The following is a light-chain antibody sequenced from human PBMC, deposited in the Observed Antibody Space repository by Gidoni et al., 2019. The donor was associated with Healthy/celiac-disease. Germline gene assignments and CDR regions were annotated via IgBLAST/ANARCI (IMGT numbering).Light chain of an antibody. V-gene: IGKV3-20*01. Sequence: EIVLTQSPGTLSLSPGERATLSCRASQRVSSSYLAWYQQKPGQAPSLLIYGASSRATGIPDRFSGSGSGTDFTLTISRLEPEDFAVYYCQQYGSSPGTFXHXTKVEIK. CDR2: GAS. J-gene: IGKJ1*01. CDR3: QQYGSSPGT. CDR1: QRVSSSY.